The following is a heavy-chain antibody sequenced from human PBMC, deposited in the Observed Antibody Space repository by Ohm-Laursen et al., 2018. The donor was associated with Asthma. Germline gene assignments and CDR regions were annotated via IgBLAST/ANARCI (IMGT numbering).Heavy chain of an antibody. Sequence: SLRLSCAAPGFSVSRHFMNWIRQGPEKGLEWVSDIYPGGATFYADSVKGRFTIPRDDSKNTLNLQMSSLRGDDTAVYYCARGQGSGDISGSDPFDLWGQGTTVIASS. CDR2: IYPGGAT. D-gene: IGHD3-10*01. CDR3: ARGQGSGDISGSDPFDL. J-gene: IGHJ3*01. CDR1: GFSVSRHF. V-gene: IGHV3-53*01.